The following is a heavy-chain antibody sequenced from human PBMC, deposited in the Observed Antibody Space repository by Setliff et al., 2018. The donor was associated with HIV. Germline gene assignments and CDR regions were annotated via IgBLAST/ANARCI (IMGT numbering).Heavy chain of an antibody. CDR1: GFTFSSYA. J-gene: IGHJ4*02. CDR2: VSGGGGST. Sequence: GGSLRLSCAASGFTFSSYAISWVRQAPGKGLEWVSAVSGGGGSTYYADSVKGRFTISRDNSKNTLYLQMNSLSAEDTAVYYCAKTPKMYPEYFDYWGQGTLVTVSS. CDR3: AKTPKMYPEYFDY. V-gene: IGHV3-23*01. D-gene: IGHD2-2*01.